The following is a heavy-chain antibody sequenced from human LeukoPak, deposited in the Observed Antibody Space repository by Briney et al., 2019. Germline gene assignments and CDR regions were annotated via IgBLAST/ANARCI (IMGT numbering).Heavy chain of an antibody. CDR2: IYYIGTT. CDR1: GGSISGKY. D-gene: IGHD5-18*01. J-gene: IGHJ4*02. V-gene: IGHV4-59*12. Sequence: SETLSLTCSVSGGSISGKYWSWIRQSPGKGLEWIGYIYYIGTTKYNPSLKSRVTISIDTSKNQFSLKLSSVTAADTAVYYCARVRYSYSFDYWGQGTLVTVSS. CDR3: ARVRYSYSFDY.